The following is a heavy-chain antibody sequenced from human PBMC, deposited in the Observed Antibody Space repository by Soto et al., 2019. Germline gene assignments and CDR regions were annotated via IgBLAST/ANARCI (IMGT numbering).Heavy chain of an antibody. V-gene: IGHV4-59*08. Sequence: QVQLQESGPGLVKPSETLSLTCTVSGGSTSSYYWSWIRQPPGKGLEWIGYIYYSGSTNYNPSLKSRVTISVDTSKNQFSLKLSSVTAADTAVYYCARLLWSRGDWFDPWGQGTLVTVSS. D-gene: IGHD3-10*01. CDR1: GGSTSSYY. CDR2: IYYSGST. J-gene: IGHJ5*02. CDR3: ARLLWSRGDWFDP.